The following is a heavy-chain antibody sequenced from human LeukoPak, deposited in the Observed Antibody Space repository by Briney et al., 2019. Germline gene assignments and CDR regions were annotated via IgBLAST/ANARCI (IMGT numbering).Heavy chain of an antibody. CDR1: GRSISSYY. V-gene: IGHV4-59*07. Sequence: SDTLSLICTVSGRSISSYYWSWLRQPPGKGLEWIGYIYYSGSTNYNPSLKSRVTISVETSKNQFSLKLSSVTAADTAVYYCARGSGDYGMDVWGQGTTVTVSS. CDR3: ARGSGDYGMDV. D-gene: IGHD3-10*01. J-gene: IGHJ6*02. CDR2: IYYSGST.